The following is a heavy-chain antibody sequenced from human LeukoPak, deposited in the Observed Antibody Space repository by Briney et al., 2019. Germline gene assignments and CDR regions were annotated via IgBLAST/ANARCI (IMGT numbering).Heavy chain of an antibody. J-gene: IGHJ3*02. V-gene: IGHV3-30*18. CDR1: GFTFSSYG. Sequence: PGGSLRLSCAASGFTFSSYGMHWVRQAPGKGLEWVAVISYDGSNKYYADSVKGRFTISRDNSKNTLYLQMNSLRAEDTAVYYCAKVRSDIVVVVAAHSPSAFDIWGQGTMVTVSS. CDR3: AKVRSDIVVVVAAHSPSAFDI. D-gene: IGHD2-15*01. CDR2: ISYDGSNK.